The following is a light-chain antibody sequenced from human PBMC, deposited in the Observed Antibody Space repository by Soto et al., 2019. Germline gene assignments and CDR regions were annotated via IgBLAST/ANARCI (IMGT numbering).Light chain of an antibody. V-gene: IGKV3-15*01. CDR3: QQYNNWPRGFT. CDR1: QSISND. Sequence: EIVMTQSPATLSVSPGERVTLSCRASQSISNDLAWYQQRPGQAPRLLMYGASTRATGIPGRFSGSGSGTEFALTISSLQSEDFAVYYCQQYNNWPRGFTFGPGTKVDIK. CDR2: GAS. J-gene: IGKJ3*01.